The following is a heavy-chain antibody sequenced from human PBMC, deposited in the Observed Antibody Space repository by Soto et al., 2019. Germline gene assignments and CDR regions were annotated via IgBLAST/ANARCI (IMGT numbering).Heavy chain of an antibody. CDR1: GFTFSTYS. Sequence: GGSLRLSCAASGFTFSTYSMNWVRQAPGKGLEWVSSISSSSSYIYYADSVKGRFTISRDNAKNSLYLQMNSLRAEDTAVYYCVRIQLYYYYYYGMDVWGQGTTVTVSS. V-gene: IGHV3-21*01. CDR3: VRIQLYYYYYYGMDV. D-gene: IGHD5-18*01. J-gene: IGHJ6*02. CDR2: ISSSSSYI.